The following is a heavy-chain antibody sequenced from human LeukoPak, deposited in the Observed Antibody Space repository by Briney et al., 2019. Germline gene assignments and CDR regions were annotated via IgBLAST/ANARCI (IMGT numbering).Heavy chain of an antibody. J-gene: IGHJ6*03. V-gene: IGHV1-18*01. CDR1: GHIINTFG. CDR3: ANVAKGRYFFYYMDV. Sequence: GASVKVSCKTSGHIINTFGITWVRQAPGQGLEWIGWMSSDNGNTNYADKFQGRVTITRDTSRTTAYMELRSLRSDDTAVYFCANVAKGRYFFYYMDVWGAGTTVTVSS. D-gene: IGHD5-12*01. CDR2: MSSDNGNT.